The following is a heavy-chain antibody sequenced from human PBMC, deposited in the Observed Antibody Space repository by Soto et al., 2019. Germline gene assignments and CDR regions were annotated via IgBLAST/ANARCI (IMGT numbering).Heavy chain of an antibody. Sequence: ASVQVSCEASGYTFTSYAMPCVRQAPGQRLEWMGWINACNGNTKYSQKFQGRVTITRDTSASTAYMELSSLSSEDTAVYYGARDLGGWPDYWGQGTLVTVSS. CDR2: INACNGNT. CDR3: ARDLGGWPDY. J-gene: IGHJ4*02. D-gene: IGHD2-15*01. V-gene: IGHV1-3*01. CDR1: GYTFTSYA.